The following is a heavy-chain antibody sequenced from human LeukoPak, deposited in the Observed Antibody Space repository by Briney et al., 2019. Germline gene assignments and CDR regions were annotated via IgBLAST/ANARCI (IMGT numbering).Heavy chain of an antibody. J-gene: IGHJ1*01. V-gene: IGHV4-39*01. CDR1: GHSIRSSSYY. Sequence: SETLSLTCTVSGHSIRSSSYYWGWIRQSPEKGREWIESIYYSGSTYYSASFKSRVTISVYTYENEFSLKLRSVTAADRAVYYCASRYYYDTRGYFLHWGQGTLVTVSS. D-gene: IGHD3-22*01. CDR3: ASRYYYDTRGYFLH. CDR2: IYYSGST.